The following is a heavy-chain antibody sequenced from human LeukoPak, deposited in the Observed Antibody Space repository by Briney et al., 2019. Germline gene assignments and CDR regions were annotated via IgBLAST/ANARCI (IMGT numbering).Heavy chain of an antibody. CDR3: AYYSGKRSFDY. J-gene: IGHJ4*02. CDR1: GSPFSRYG. Sequence: PGGSLRLSCAASGSPFSRYGLSWVRQAPGKGLEWVSAISGSGAGTYYADSVKGRFTISRDNPKNTLYLQMNSLRVEDTAVYYCAYYSGKRSFDYWGQGTLVTVSS. D-gene: IGHD6-13*01. V-gene: IGHV3-23*01. CDR2: ISGSGAGT.